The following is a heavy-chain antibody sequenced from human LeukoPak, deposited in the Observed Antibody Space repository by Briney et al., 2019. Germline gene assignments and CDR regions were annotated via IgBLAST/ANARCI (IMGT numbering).Heavy chain of an antibody. CDR2: ISWNSGSI. Sequence: GRSLRLSCAASGFTFDDYAMHWVRQAPGKGLEWVSGISWNSGSIGYADSVKGRFTISRDNAKNSLYLQMNSLRAEDTAVYYCAKDRSSGSCYALDYWGQGTLVTVSS. J-gene: IGHJ4*02. CDR1: GFTFDDYA. D-gene: IGHD2-15*01. V-gene: IGHV3-9*01. CDR3: AKDRSSGSCYALDY.